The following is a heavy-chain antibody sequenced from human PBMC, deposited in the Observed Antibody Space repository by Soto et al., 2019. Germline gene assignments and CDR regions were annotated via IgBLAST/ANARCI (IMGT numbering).Heavy chain of an antibody. CDR2: IYYSENT. Sequence: SETLSLTCTVSGVSISSGDYYWSWIRQPPGKGLEWIGYIYYSENTYSNPSLKSRVAISGDTSKNQFSQKLSSVTAADTAVYYCMLGSGWKDFDYWGQGTLVTVS. D-gene: IGHD3-22*01. J-gene: IGHJ4*02. CDR1: GVSISSGDYY. V-gene: IGHV4-30-4*01. CDR3: MLGSGWKDFDY.